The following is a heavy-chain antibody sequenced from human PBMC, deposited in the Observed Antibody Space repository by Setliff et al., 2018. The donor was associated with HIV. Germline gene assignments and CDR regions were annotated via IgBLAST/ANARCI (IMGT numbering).Heavy chain of an antibody. D-gene: IGHD3-3*01. CDR3: ARGLYYKFWSGYSDYYNYYYMDV. J-gene: IGHJ6*03. Sequence: GASVKVSCKAFGYPFTTYSLHWVRQAPGQSLEWMGWINVGKGDTKYSQKFQGRVTITADESTSTVYMELSSLRSEDTAVYYCARGLYYKFWSGYSDYYNYYYMDVWGKGTTVTVSS. CDR2: INVGKGDT. CDR1: GYPFTTYS. V-gene: IGHV1-3*01.